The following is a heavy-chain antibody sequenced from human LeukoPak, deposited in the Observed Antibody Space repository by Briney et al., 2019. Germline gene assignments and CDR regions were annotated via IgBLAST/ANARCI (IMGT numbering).Heavy chain of an antibody. J-gene: IGHJ6*02. Sequence: TGGSLRLSCAASGFTFSSYGMHWVRQAPGKGLEWVAVISYDGSNKYYADSVKGRFTISRDNSKNTLYLQMNSLRAEDTAVYYCAKAGMYSSSSGYYYYGMDVWGQGTTVTVSS. CDR2: ISYDGSNK. CDR3: AKAGMYSSSSGYYYYGMDV. CDR1: GFTFSSYG. V-gene: IGHV3-30*18. D-gene: IGHD6-6*01.